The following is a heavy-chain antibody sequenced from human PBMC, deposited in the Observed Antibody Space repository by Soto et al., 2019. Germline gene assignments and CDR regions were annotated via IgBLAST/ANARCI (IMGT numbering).Heavy chain of an antibody. D-gene: IGHD2-2*01. CDR3: VPSCVSTACPTRWLDP. J-gene: IGHJ5*02. Sequence: QITLKESGPTLVKPTQTLTLTCSFSGFSFTTSGVSVTWIRQPPGKALEWLAVIYWHDDKRYSPTLKTRLTIXQDTAKNQVVLTLANVDPMDTATYYCVPSCVSTACPTRWLDPWGQGTLVTVSS. CDR2: IYWHDDK. V-gene: IGHV2-5*01. CDR1: GFSFTTSGVS.